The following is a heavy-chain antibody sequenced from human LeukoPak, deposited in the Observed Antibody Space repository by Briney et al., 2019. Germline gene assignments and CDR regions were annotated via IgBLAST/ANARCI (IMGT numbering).Heavy chain of an antibody. CDR1: GFTIGPYA. D-gene: IGHD2/OR15-2a*01. CDR3: ATWAFYHNLNV. Sequence: GGSLRLSCAASGFTIGPYAMYWVRQGPGRGLEWVSVIKADGSGTFYADSVRGRFTTSRDNSKNSLYLQMNSLTSEDTALYYCATWAFYHNLNVWGQGTTVIVSS. CDR2: IKADGSGT. J-gene: IGHJ6*02. V-gene: IGHV3-43*02.